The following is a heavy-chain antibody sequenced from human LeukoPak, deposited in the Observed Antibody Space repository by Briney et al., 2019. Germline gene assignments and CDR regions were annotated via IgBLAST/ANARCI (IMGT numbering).Heavy chain of an antibody. Sequence: SETLSLTCTVSGGSISSYYWSWIRQPAGKGQEWIGRIYTSGSTNYNPSLKSRVTMSVDTSKNQFSLKLSSVTAADTAVYYCARERIAVAGTKIDYWGQGTLVTVSS. CDR1: GGSISSYY. CDR2: IYTSGST. D-gene: IGHD6-19*01. J-gene: IGHJ4*02. CDR3: ARERIAVAGTKIDY. V-gene: IGHV4-4*07.